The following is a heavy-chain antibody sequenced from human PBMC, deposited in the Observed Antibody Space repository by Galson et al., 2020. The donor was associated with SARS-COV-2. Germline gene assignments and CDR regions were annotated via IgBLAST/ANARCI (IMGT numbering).Heavy chain of an antibody. CDR3: AKVEGSGSAFDI. CDR1: GFTFSRYA. V-gene: IGHV3-23*01. CDR2: ISGSGGST. J-gene: IGHJ3*02. D-gene: IGHD3-22*01. Sequence: GESLKISCAASGFTFSRYAMSWVRQAPGKGLEWVSAISGSGGSTYYADSVKGRFTISRDNSKNTLYLQMNSLRAEDTAVYYCAKVEGSGSAFDIWGQGTMVTVSS.